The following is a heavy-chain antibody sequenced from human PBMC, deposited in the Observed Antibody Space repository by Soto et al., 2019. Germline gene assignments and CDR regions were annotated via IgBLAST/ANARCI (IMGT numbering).Heavy chain of an antibody. CDR1: GFTFSIYT. CDR2: ISDTSSNV. V-gene: IGHV3-21*01. D-gene: IGHD2-15*01. Sequence: EVQLVESGGDLVKPGGSLRLSCAASGFTFSIYTMTWVRQAPGKGLEWVSSISDTSSNVFYSDSVEGRFTVSRDNAKNSLYLQLNSLRAEDTAVYYCARVRSGGSGYFDYWGQGTLVTVSS. J-gene: IGHJ4*02. CDR3: ARVRSGGSGYFDY.